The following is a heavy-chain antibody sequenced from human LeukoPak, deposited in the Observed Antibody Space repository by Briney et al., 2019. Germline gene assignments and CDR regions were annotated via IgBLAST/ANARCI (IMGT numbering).Heavy chain of an antibody. CDR1: GVTFSNYL. CDR2: INIDETNA. Sequence: PGGSERLSCAVSGVTFSNYLMQWVRQAPGGGLVWVSRINIDETNAYADSVSGRFTISRDNAKNTLYLQMNSLRAEDTAVYFCGRGGDGIDVWGQGTTVIVSS. J-gene: IGHJ3*01. V-gene: IGHV3-74*01. CDR3: GRGGDGIDV.